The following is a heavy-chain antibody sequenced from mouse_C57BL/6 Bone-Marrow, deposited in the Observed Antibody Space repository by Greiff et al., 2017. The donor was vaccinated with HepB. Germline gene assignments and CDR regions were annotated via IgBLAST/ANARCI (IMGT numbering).Heavy chain of an antibody. CDR1: DSEVFPIAY. CDR2: ILPSIGRT. J-gene: IGHJ1*03. CDR3: ARKEITTVVATPYWYFDV. Sequence: VQLQQSGSELRSPGSSVKLSCKDFDSEVFPIAYMSWVRQKPGHGFEWIGGILPSIGRTIYGEKFEDKATLDADTLSNTAYLELNSLTSEDSAIYYCARKEITTVVATPYWYFDVWGTGTTVTVSS. D-gene: IGHD1-1*01. V-gene: IGHV15-2*01.